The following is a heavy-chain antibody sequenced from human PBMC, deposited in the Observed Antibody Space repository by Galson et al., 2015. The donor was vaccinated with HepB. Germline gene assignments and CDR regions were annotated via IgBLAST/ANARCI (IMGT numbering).Heavy chain of an antibody. CDR3: AREAGSDGPVY. J-gene: IGHJ4*02. D-gene: IGHD5-24*01. Sequence: SLRLSCAASGFSFSIYSMTWVRQAPGKGLEWVSSIRSSSTYIYYTESVKGRFTISRDNAKNSLYLQMSGLRPEDTAVYYCAREAGSDGPVYGGQGTLVTVSS. CDR1: GFSFSIYS. CDR2: IRSSSTYI. V-gene: IGHV3-21*01.